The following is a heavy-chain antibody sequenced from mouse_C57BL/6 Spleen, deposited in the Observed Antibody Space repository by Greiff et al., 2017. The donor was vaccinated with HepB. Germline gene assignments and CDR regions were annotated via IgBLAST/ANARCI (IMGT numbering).Heavy chain of an antibody. Sequence: VQLQQSGPELVKPGASVKISCKASGYAFSSSWMNWVKQRPGKGLEWIGRIYPGDGDTNYNGKFKGKATLTADKSSSTAYMQLSSLTSEDSAVYFWARWPTTVGYFDYWGQGTTLTVSS. D-gene: IGHD1-1*01. V-gene: IGHV1-82*01. J-gene: IGHJ2*01. CDR3: ARWPTTVGYFDY. CDR2: IYPGDGDT. CDR1: GYAFSSSW.